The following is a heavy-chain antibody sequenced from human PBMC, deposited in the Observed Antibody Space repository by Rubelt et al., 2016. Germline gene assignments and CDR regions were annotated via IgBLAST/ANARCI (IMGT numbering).Heavy chain of an antibody. J-gene: IGHJ4*02. CDR2: IKEDGSEK. D-gene: IGHD1-26*01. CDR3: ATDSGRRLEY. Sequence: EVQLLESGGGLVQPGGSLRLSCAASGFTFSTSWMTWVRQAPGKGLEWVANIKEDGSEKYYVDSVKGWFAISRDNAQYSLYLQMNSLTAEDTAVYYCATDSGRRLEYWGQGTLVTVSS. CDR1: GFTFSTSW. V-gene: IGHV3-7*04.